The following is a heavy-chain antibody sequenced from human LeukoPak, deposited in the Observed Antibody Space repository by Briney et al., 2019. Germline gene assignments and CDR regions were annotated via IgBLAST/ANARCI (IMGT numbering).Heavy chain of an antibody. CDR2: ISGSGGST. CDR3: AKKIRGYSYEVYYYGMDV. CDR1: GFTFSSYA. D-gene: IGHD5-18*01. Sequence: TGGSLRLSCAASGFTFSSYAMSWVRQAPGKGLEWVSDISGSGGSTYYADSVKGRFTISRDNSKNTLYLQMNSLRAEDTAVYYCAKKIRGYSYEVYYYGMDVWGQGTTVTVSS. V-gene: IGHV3-23*01. J-gene: IGHJ6*02.